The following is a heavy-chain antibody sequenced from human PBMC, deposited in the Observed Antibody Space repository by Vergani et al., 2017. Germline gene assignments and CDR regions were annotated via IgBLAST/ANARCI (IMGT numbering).Heavy chain of an antibody. CDR3: ARPGDYYGSGSPWDWYFDL. CDR1: GYSISSGYY. V-gene: IGHV4-38-2*01. D-gene: IGHD3-10*01. Sequence: QLQLQESGPGLVKPSETLSLTCAVSGYSISSGYYWGWIRQPPGKGLEWIGSIYHSGSTYYNPSLKSRVTISVDTSKNQFSLKLSSVTAADTAVYYCARPGDYYGSGSPWDWYFDLWGRGTLVTVSS. J-gene: IGHJ2*01. CDR2: IYHSGST.